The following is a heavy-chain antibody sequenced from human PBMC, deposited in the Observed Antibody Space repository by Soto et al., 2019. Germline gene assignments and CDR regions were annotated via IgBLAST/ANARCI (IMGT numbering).Heavy chain of an antibody. CDR2: IAAYNGNP. Sequence: ASVKVSCTASGYSFTTYIISWVRQTAGQGLEWMGWIAAYNGNPNYPQNLQGRVTMTIDPSTSTAYMELTSLRSDDTAVYYCARIAAESDFAMDVWGQGTTVTVSS. D-gene: IGHD6-25*01. CDR1: GYSFTTYI. CDR3: ARIAAESDFAMDV. V-gene: IGHV1-18*01. J-gene: IGHJ6*02.